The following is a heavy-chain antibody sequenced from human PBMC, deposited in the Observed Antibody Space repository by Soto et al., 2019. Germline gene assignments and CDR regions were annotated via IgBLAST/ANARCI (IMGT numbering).Heavy chain of an antibody. Sequence: EVQLVESGGGLVKPGGSLRLSCAASGFTFSNAWMSWVRQAPGYGLEWVGRIKSKTNGGTTDYAAPVKGRFTISRDDSQNTLYLQMNSLKTEDTAVYYCTTEGGYGDYVPDAFDIWGQGTMVTVSS. CDR3: TTEGGYGDYVPDAFDI. CDR2: IKSKTNGGTT. J-gene: IGHJ3*02. V-gene: IGHV3-15*01. CDR1: GFTFSNAW. D-gene: IGHD4-17*01.